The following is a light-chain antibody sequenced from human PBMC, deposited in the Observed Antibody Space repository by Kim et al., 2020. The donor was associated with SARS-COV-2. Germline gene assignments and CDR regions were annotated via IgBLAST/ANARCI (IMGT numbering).Light chain of an antibody. V-gene: IGKV3-20*01. Sequence: APGERATLSCRASQSVSSNYVGWYQQKAGEAPRLVIDEASMRASGTPGRFGGGGGGADFTPTSSRQEPEDFAEYYWQQDDTSPYTFGQGTKLEI. CDR3: QQDDTSPYT. CDR1: QSVSSNY. J-gene: IGKJ2*01. CDR2: EAS.